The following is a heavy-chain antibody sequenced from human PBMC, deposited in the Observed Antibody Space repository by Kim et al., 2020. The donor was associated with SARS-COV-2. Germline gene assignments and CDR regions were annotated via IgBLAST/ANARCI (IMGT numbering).Heavy chain of an antibody. CDR2: INPNSGGT. J-gene: IGHJ6*02. V-gene: IGHV1-2*04. D-gene: IGHD5-18*01. CDR3: ARAGYSYWALIDWNDGGHYYYGMDV. Sequence: ASVKVSCKASGYTFTGYYMHWVRQAPGQGLEWMGWINPNSGGTNYAQKFQGWVTMTRDTSISTAYMELSRLRSDDTAVYYCARAGYSYWALIDWNDGGHYYYGMDVWGQGTTVTVSS. CDR1: GYTFTGYY.